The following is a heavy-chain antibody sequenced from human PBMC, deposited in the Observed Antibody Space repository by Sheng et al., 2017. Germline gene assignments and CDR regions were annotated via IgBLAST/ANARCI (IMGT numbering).Heavy chain of an antibody. J-gene: IGHJ4*03. V-gene: IGHV1-69*10. CDR1: GGTFSSYA. CDR3: VIERAGCCHYFGY. CDR2: IIPMLGIP. Sequence: QVQLVQSGAEVKKPGSSVKVSCRASGGTFSSYAFSWVRQAPGQGLEWMGGIIPMLGIPNYAQRFQGRVTITADKSTSTAYMELSSLRSEDTAVYYCVIERAGCCHYFGYWGQGMLVTVSS. D-gene: IGHD6-19*01.